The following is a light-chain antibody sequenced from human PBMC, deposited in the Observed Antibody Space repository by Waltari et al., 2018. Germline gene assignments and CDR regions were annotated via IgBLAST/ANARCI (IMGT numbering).Light chain of an antibody. CDR2: GAS. V-gene: IGKV3-20*01. CDR3: QHYVRLPVT. Sequence: EIVLTQSPGTLSLSQGERATLSCRTSQSVGRTLAWYQQKPGQAPRLLIYGASIRATGIPDRFSGSGSGTDFSLTISRLEPEDFAVYYCQHYVRLPVTFGQGTKVEIK. CDR1: QSVGRT. J-gene: IGKJ1*01.